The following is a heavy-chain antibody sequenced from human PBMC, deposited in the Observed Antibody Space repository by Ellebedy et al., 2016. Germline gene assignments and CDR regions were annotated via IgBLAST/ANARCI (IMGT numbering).Heavy chain of an antibody. V-gene: IGHV4-39*07. CDR1: GGSITTSPYY. D-gene: IGHD1-26*01. Sequence: SETLSLTXTVSGGSITTSPYYWGWVRQPPGKSLEWIGKIYYSGSTYYNPSLKSRATISADTSKSQFSLKLSSVTAADTAVYYCARVAKLVGFTTGYFNPWGQGTQVSVSS. J-gene: IGHJ5*02. CDR2: IYYSGST. CDR3: ARVAKLVGFTTGYFNP.